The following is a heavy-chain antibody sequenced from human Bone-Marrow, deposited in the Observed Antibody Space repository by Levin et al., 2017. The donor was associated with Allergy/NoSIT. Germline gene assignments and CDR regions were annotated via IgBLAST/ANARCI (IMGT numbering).Heavy chain of an antibody. CDR3: ARVYSGWCFDY. D-gene: IGHD6-19*01. CDR1: GFTVSSNY. V-gene: IGHV3-66*03. CDR2: IYSCGST. J-gene: IGHJ4*02. Sequence: LSLTCAASGFTVSSNYMSWVRQAPGKGLEWVSVIYSCGSTYYADSVKGRFTISRDNSKNTLYLQMNSLRAEDTAVYYCARVYSGWCFDYWGQGTLVTVSS.